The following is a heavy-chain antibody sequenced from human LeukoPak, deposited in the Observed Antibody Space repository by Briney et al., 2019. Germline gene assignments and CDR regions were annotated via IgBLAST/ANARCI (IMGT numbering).Heavy chain of an antibody. D-gene: IGHD1-26*01. CDR3: ARHRQWELPFDY. Sequence: SETLSLTCTVSGGSIGTYYWSWIRQPPGKGLEWIGYIYYSGNTNYNPSLKSRVTISVDTSKNQFSLKLSSVTAADTAVYYCARHRQWELPFDYWGQGTLVTVSS. CDR1: GGSIGTYY. J-gene: IGHJ4*02. CDR2: IYYSGNT. V-gene: IGHV4-59*08.